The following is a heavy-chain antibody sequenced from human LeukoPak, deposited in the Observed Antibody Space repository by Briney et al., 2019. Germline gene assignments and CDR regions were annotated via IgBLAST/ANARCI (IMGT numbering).Heavy chain of an antibody. CDR3: AEDAGPYNDSPGYYYP. Sequence: GGSLRLSCAPSRLSFSSHAMNCVPLAPGEGLEWVSFISSGGREIFDSVSVRGRFTISRDNAKNSLYLQMTSLRVEDTAIYYCAEDAGPYNDSPGYYYPWGGGTLVTVSS. CDR1: RLSFSSHA. V-gene: IGHV3-21*01. CDR2: ISSGGREI. D-gene: IGHD3-22*01. J-gene: IGHJ5*02.